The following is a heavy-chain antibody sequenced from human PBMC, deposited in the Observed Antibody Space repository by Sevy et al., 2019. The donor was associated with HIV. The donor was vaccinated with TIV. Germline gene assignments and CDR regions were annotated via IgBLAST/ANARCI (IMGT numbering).Heavy chain of an antibody. Sequence: GGSLRLSCAASEFTVSSNYMSWVRQAPGKGLEWVSVIYSGGSTYYADSVKGRFTISRDNSKNTLYLQMNSLRAEDTAVYYCARDYYDSSGSLGWFDPWGQGTLVTVSS. J-gene: IGHJ5*02. CDR2: IYSGGST. D-gene: IGHD3-22*01. CDR1: EFTVSSNY. V-gene: IGHV3-53*01. CDR3: ARDYYDSSGSLGWFDP.